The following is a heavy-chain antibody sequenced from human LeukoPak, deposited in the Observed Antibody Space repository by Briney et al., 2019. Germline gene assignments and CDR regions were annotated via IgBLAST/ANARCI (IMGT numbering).Heavy chain of an antibody. Sequence: SETLSLTCTVSGGSMSDYYWSWIRQPAGKGLEWIGRIYSSGSTIYSPSLKSRVTMSVDTSKNQFSLKLGSVTAADTAVYFCARGFGSSWYYFDYWGQGTLVTVSS. D-gene: IGHD6-13*01. CDR3: ARGFGSSWYYFDY. V-gene: IGHV4-4*07. CDR1: GGSMSDYY. J-gene: IGHJ4*02. CDR2: IYSSGST.